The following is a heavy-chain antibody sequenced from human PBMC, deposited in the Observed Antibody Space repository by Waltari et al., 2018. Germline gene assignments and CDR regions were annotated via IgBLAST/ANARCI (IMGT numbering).Heavy chain of an antibody. CDR1: GFTFSSYS. Sequence: EVQLVESGGGLVKPGGSLRLSCAASGFTFSSYSMNWVRQAPGKGLEWVSSISSSSSYIYYADSVKGRFTISRDNAKNSLYLQMNSLRAEDTAVYYCARRQGYGDKGGFDPWGQGTLVTVSS. CDR3: ARRQGYGDKGGFDP. J-gene: IGHJ5*02. D-gene: IGHD4-17*01. V-gene: IGHV3-21*01. CDR2: ISSSSSYI.